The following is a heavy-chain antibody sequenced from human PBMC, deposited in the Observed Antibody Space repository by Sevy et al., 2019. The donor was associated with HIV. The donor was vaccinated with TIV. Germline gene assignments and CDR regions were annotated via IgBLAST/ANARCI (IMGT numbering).Heavy chain of an antibody. Sequence: GGSLRLSCVASGFTFRSFSMHWVRQAPGKGLEWVAAIWYDGRTERYADSVQGRFTISRDNSKKTLYLQMNSLRDEDTAIYFCANAYSGSYSHSYLYALDVWGQGTTVTVSS. CDR2: IWYDGRTE. D-gene: IGHD1-26*01. CDR3: ANAYSGSYSHSYLYALDV. CDR1: GFTFRSFS. J-gene: IGHJ6*02. V-gene: IGHV3-33*06.